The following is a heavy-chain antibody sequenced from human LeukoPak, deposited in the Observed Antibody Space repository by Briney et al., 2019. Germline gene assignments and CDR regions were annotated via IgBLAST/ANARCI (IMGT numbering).Heavy chain of an antibody. Sequence: GASVKVSCKASGYTFTGYYMHWVRQAPGQGLEWMGWINPNSGGTNYAQKFQGRVTMTRDTSISPAYMELSRLRSDDTAVYYCARYCSGGSCYLDAFDIWGQGTMVTVSS. J-gene: IGHJ3*02. V-gene: IGHV1-2*02. CDR1: GYTFTGYY. CDR3: ARYCSGGSCYLDAFDI. CDR2: INPNSGGT. D-gene: IGHD2-15*01.